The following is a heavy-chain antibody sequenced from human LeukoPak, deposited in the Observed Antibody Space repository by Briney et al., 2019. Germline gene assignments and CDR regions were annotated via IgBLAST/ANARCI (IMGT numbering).Heavy chain of an antibody. CDR2: TSSSDAGT. J-gene: IGHJ6*04. CDR1: GFTLSTYA. D-gene: IGHD6-19*01. CDR3: TRFPIAVAGPPVNPPGRSLLDV. V-gene: IGHV3-23*01. Sequence: PGGSLRLSCAASGFTLSTYAMSWVRQTPGKGLEWVAATSSSDAGTYHADSVRGRFTISRDNSKNTLYLQMNSLKTEDTAVYYCTRFPIAVAGPPVNPPGRSLLDVWGKGTTVTVSS.